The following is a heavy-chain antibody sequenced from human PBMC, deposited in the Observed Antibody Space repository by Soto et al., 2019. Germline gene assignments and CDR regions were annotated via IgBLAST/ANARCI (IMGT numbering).Heavy chain of an antibody. CDR2: IYYSGST. V-gene: IGHV4-59*01. J-gene: IGHJ6*04. CDR1: GGSISSYY. Sequence: SETLSLTCTVSGGSISSYYWSWIRQPPGKGLEWIGYIYYSGSTNYNPSLKSRVTISVDTSKNQFSLKLSSVTAADTAVYYCAREGEDGMDVWGKGTTVTVSS. CDR3: AREGEDGMDV. D-gene: IGHD3-10*01.